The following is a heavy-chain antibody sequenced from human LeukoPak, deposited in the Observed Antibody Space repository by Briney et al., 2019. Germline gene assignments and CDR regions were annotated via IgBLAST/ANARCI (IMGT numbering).Heavy chain of an antibody. CDR3: ARDIAAAGYCFDY. CDR1: GYTFTGYY. D-gene: IGHD6-13*01. V-gene: IGHV1-2*02. CDR2: INPNSGGT. Sequence: ASVKVSCKASGYTFTGYYMHWVRQAPGQGLEWMGWINPNSGGTNYAQKFQGRVTMTRDTSISTAYMELSRLRSDDTAVYYCARDIAAAGYCFDYWGQGTLVTVSS. J-gene: IGHJ4*02.